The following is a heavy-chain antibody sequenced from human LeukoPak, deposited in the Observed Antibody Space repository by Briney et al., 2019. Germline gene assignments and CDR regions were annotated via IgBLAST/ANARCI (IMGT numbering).Heavy chain of an antibody. CDR3: ARVGVPGIAVAGTLDY. D-gene: IGHD6-19*01. J-gene: IGHJ4*02. V-gene: IGHV1-69*01. Sequence: GASVKVSCKASGGTFSSYAISWVRQAPGQGLEWMGGIIPIFGTANYAQKFQSRVTITADESTSTAYMELSSLRSEDTAVYYCARVGVPGIAVAGTLDYWGQGTLVTVSS. CDR1: GGTFSSYA. CDR2: IIPIFGTA.